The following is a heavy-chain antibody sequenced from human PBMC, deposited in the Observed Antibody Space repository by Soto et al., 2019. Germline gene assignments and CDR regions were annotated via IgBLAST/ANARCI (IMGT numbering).Heavy chain of an antibody. CDR3: ARVQTTVTTYYFDY. Sequence: PSETLSLTCTVSGGSISSYYWSWIRQPPGKGLEWIGYIYYSGSTNYNPSLKSRVTISVDTSKNQFSLKLSSVTAADTAVYYCARVQTTVTTYYFDYWGQGTLVTSPQ. CDR1: GGSISSYY. J-gene: IGHJ4*02. CDR2: IYYSGST. D-gene: IGHD4-17*01. V-gene: IGHV4-59*01.